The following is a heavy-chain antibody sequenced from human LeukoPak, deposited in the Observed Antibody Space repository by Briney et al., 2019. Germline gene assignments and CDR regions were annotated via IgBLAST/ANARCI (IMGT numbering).Heavy chain of an antibody. CDR3: ASGSNYGDSEKTDY. J-gene: IGHJ4*02. D-gene: IGHD4-17*01. CDR2: INHSGST. CDR1: GGSFSGYY. Sequence: PSETLSLTCAVYGGSFSGYYWSWIRQPPGKGLEWIGEINHSGSTNYNPSLKSRVTISVDTSKNQFPLKLSSVTAADTAVYYCASGSNYGDSEKTDYWGQGTLVTVSS. V-gene: IGHV4-34*01.